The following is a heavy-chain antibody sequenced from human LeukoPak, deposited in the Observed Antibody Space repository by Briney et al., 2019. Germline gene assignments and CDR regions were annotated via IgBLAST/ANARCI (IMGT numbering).Heavy chain of an antibody. CDR2: INDDGSGT. Sequence: GGSLRLSCAASGFTFRSYWMHWVRQAPGKGLVWVSRINDDGSGTSYADSVKGRFTISRDNAKSTLYLQMNSLRAEDTAVYYCARSPFCGGDCFTGAFDIWGHGTMVTVSS. CDR3: ARSPFCGGDCFTGAFDI. J-gene: IGHJ3*02. CDR1: GFTFRSYW. V-gene: IGHV3-74*01. D-gene: IGHD2-21*02.